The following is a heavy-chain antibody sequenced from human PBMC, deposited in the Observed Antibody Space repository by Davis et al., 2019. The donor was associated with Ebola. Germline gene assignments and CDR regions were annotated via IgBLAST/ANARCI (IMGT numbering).Heavy chain of an antibody. J-gene: IGHJ6*02. Sequence: PGGSLRLSCAASGFTFSSYWMHWVRHAPGKGLEWVSLISGDGGRIYYADSVKGRFTISRDNSKNSLYLQMNSLRAEDTAVYYCARAEQLVPYGMDVWGQGTTVTVSS. D-gene: IGHD6-6*01. CDR3: ARAEQLVPYGMDV. CDR2: ISGDGGRI. CDR1: GFTFSSYW. V-gene: IGHV3-43*02.